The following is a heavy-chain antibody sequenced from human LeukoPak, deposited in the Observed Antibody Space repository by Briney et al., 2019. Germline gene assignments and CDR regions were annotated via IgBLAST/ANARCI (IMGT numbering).Heavy chain of an antibody. J-gene: IGHJ6*03. CDR3: ARDGMQGSSSFYYYMDV. D-gene: IGHD6-6*01. V-gene: IGHV3-74*01. CDR1: GFTISNYW. Sequence: PGGSLRLSCAASGFTISNYWMHWVRQAPGKGLVWVSRIKSDGSSTNYADSVKGRFTISRDNAKNTLYLQMDSLRVEDTAVYYCARDGMQGSSSFYYYMDVWGKGTTVTVSS. CDR2: IKSDGSST.